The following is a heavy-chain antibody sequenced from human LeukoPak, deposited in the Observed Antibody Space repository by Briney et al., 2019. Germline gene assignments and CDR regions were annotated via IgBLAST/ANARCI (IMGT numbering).Heavy chain of an antibody. D-gene: IGHD4-11*01. CDR3: ARSVPDYTRFDF. CDR1: GFSFTDYA. J-gene: IGHJ4*02. V-gene: IGHV3-23*05. CDR2: FKTNYNQV. Sequence: GGSLRLSCVASGFSFTDYAMNWVRQAPGKGLEWVSTFKTNYNQVYYAESVRGRFTMSTDNSKKTAYLQMNSLRVEDTALYYCARSVPDYTRFDFWGRGALVTVSS.